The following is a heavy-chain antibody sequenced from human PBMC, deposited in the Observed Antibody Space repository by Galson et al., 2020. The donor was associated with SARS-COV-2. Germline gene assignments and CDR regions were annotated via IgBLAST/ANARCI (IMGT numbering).Heavy chain of an antibody. D-gene: IGHD2-2*03. CDR1: GITFHNYA. V-gene: IGHV3-23*01. CDR2: ITGSGDNA. CDR3: AKDGYCSSTSCYAGGLDI. J-gene: IGHJ3*02. Sequence: GESLENFCAPSGITFHNYAMSWVRQAPGKGLEWVSAITGSGDNAYYADSVKGRFTISRDNSENTLYLQMDSLRAEDTAVYYCAKDGYCSSTSCYAGGLDIWGQGAMVTVSS.